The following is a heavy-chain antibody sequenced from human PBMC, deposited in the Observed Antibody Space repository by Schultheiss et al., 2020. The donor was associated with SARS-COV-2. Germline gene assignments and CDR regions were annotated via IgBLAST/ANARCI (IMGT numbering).Heavy chain of an antibody. CDR1: GGSVSSGSYY. Sequence: SQTLSLTCTVSGGSVSSGSYYWSWIRQPPGKGLEWIGSIYYSGSTYYNPSLKSRVTMSVDTSKNQFSLKLSSVTAADTAVYYCARGFRYSSSWYPVETPNFDYWGQGTLVTVSS. CDR2: IYYSGST. J-gene: IGHJ4*02. V-gene: IGHV4-39*07. CDR3: ARGFRYSSSWYPVETPNFDY. D-gene: IGHD6-13*01.